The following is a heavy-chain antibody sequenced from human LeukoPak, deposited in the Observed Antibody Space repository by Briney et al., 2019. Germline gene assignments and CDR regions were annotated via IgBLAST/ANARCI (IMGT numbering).Heavy chain of an antibody. D-gene: IGHD2-2*02. J-gene: IGHJ6*02. CDR3: ARGDCSSTSCYTFYYYYYGMDV. Sequence: RTSETLSLTCAVYGGSFSGYYWSWIRQPPGKGLEWIGEINHSGSTNYNPSLKSRVTISVDTSKNQFSLKLSSVTAADTAVYYCARGDCSSTSCYTFYYYYYGMDVWGQGTTVTVSS. V-gene: IGHV4-34*01. CDR1: GGSFSGYY. CDR2: INHSGST.